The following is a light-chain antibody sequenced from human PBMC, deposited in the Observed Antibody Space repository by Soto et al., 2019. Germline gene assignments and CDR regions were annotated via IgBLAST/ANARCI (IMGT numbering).Light chain of an antibody. J-gene: IGLJ2*01. Sequence: QSVLTQPRSVSGSPGQSVTISCTGTSSDVGGYNYVSWYQQHPGKAPKFMIYEVSKRPSGVPDRFSGSKSGNTASLTVTGLQAEDEADYYCCSYAGSNNYVVFGGGTKLTVL. CDR2: EVS. V-gene: IGLV2-8*01. CDR3: CSYAGSNNYVV. CDR1: SSDVGGYNY.